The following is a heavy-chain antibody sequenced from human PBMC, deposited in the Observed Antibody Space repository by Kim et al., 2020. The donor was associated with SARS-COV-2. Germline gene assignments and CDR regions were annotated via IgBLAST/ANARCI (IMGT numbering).Heavy chain of an antibody. D-gene: IGHD3-9*01. J-gene: IGHJ4*02. CDR1: GFTFSSYS. V-gene: IGHV3-21*01. Sequence: GGSLRLSCAASGFTFSSYSMNWVRQAPGKGLEWVSSISSSSYIYYADSVKGRFTISRDNAKNSLYLQMNSLRAEDTAVYYCASVRDNPRDILTGPSYWGQGTLVTVSS. CDR3: ASVRDNPRDILTGPSY. CDR2: ISSSSYI.